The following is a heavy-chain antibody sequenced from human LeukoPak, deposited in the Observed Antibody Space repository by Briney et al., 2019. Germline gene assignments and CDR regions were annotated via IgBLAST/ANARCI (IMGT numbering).Heavy chain of an antibody. CDR3: ARPTPRITMVWGENAFDI. CDR1: GYTFTSYY. D-gene: IGHD3-10*01. J-gene: IGHJ3*02. Sequence: ASVKVSCKASGYTFTSYYMHWVRQAPGQGLEWMGIINPSGGSTSYAQKFQGRVTMTRDTSTSTVYMELSSLRSEDTAVYYCARPTPRITMVWGENAFDIWGQGTMVTVSS. V-gene: IGHV1-46*03. CDR2: INPSGGST.